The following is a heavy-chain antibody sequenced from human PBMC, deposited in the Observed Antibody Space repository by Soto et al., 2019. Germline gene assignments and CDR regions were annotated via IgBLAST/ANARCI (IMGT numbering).Heavy chain of an antibody. V-gene: IGHV3-23*01. D-gene: IGHD3-22*01. CDR3: AKDQYDSSGYNIGYYGMDV. Sequence: PGGALRLSCAASGFTFSNYAMNCVRQAPGKGLEWVSAISSSSGSTYYADSVKGRFIISRDNSKNTLYLQMNGLRAEDTAVYYCAKDQYDSSGYNIGYYGMDVCGQGTTVPVS. J-gene: IGHJ6*02. CDR1: GFTFSNYA. CDR2: ISSSSGST.